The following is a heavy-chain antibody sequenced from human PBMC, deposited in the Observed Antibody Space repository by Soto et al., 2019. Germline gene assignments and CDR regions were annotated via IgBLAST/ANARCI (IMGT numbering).Heavy chain of an antibody. V-gene: IGHV1-3*01. CDR3: ARDGAVAGDSNFDY. D-gene: IGHD6-19*01. Sequence: ASVKVSCKASGYTFTRYAMHWVRQAPGQRPEWMGWINAGNGNTKYSQKFQGRVTITTDASASAAYMELSSLRSEDTAVYYCARDGAVAGDSNFDYWGQGTLVTVSS. J-gene: IGHJ4*02. CDR1: GYTFTRYA. CDR2: INAGNGNT.